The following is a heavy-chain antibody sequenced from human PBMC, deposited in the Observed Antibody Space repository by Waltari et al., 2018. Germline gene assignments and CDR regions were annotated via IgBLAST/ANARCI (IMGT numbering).Heavy chain of an antibody. CDR1: GGSISSGSYY. J-gene: IGHJ4*02. CDR3: ARSGGNFDY. Sequence: QVQLQESGPGLVKPSQTLSLTCTVSGGSISSGSYYWSWIRQPAGKGLEWIGRIYTSGSTNYNPSLTSRVTISVDTSKTQFSRKLSSVTAADTAVYYCARSGGNFDYWGQGTLVTVSS. V-gene: IGHV4-61*02. CDR2: IYTSGST.